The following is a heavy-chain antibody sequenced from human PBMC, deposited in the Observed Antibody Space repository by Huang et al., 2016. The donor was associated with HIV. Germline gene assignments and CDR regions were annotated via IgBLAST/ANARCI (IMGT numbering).Heavy chain of an antibody. CDR1: GFASSSYG. V-gene: IGHV3-21*02. D-gene: IGHD6-19*01. J-gene: IGHJ5*02. Sequence: EVELVESGGGLVKPGGSLRLSCVASGFASSSYGMNWVRQAPGKGMGWVAFIGSDSSYIYNADSVKGRVTISRDNAKSSIYLQLDSLRAEDTAVYYCAYQQWLVGGLNHWGQGTLVVVSS. CDR3: AYQQWLVGGLNH. CDR2: IGSDSSYI.